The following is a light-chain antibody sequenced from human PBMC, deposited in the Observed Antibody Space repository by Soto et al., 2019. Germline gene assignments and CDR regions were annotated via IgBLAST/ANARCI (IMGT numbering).Light chain of an antibody. J-gene: IGKJ1*01. V-gene: IGKV3D-20*02. Sequence: IVLTQSPGTLSLSPGERATLSCRASQSVSSRSLAWYQQKPGQAPRLLIYAASSRATGIPDRFSGGGSGTDFTLTISSLEPEDFAVYYCQQRSNWPRWTFGQGTKVDI. CDR3: QQRSNWPRWT. CDR1: QSVSSRS. CDR2: AAS.